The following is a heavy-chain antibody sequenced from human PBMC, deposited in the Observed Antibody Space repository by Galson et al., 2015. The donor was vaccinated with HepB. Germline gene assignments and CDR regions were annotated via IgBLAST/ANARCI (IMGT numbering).Heavy chain of an antibody. D-gene: IGHD4-17*01. CDR2: ISRSSSYI. CDR3: ARVADADYGDHSHFDS. CDR1: GFTFSSYN. Sequence: SLRLSCAASGFTFSSYNMNWVRQAPGKGLEWVSSISRSSSYIYYADSVKGRFTIFRDNAQNSLYLQINSLRAEDTAVYYCARVADADYGDHSHFDSWGQGTLVTVSS. J-gene: IGHJ4*02. V-gene: IGHV3-21*01.